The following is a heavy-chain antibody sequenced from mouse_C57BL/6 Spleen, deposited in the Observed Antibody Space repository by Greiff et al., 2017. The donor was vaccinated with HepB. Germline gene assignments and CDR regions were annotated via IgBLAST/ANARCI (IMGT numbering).Heavy chain of an antibody. Sequence: EVMLVESGGGLVKPGGSLKPSCAASGFTFSDYGMHWVRQAPEKGLEWVAYISSGSSTIYYADTVKGRFTISRDNAKNTMFLQMTSLRSEDTAMYYCAMKDYVRYWFADWGQGTLVTVSA. D-gene: IGHD2-4*01. CDR2: ISSGSSTI. V-gene: IGHV5-17*01. CDR3: AMKDYVRYWFAD. CDR1: GFTFSDYG. J-gene: IGHJ3*01.